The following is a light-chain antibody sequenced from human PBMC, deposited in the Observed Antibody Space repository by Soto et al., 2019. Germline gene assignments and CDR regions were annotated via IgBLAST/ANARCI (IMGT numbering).Light chain of an antibody. CDR2: NAF. CDR3: SSYTRGRVV. J-gene: IGLJ2*01. Sequence: QSALTQPASVSGSPGQSITISCTGTTSDVGGYNFVSWYQHHPGKAPKLMIYNAFDRPSGVSNRFSGSKSGNTASLTISGLQADDEAHYYCSSYTRGRVVFGGGTQLTVL. CDR1: TSDVGGYNF. V-gene: IGLV2-14*03.